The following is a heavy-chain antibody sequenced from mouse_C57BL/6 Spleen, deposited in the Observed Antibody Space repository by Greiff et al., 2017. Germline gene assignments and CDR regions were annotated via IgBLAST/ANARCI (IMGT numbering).Heavy chain of an antibody. J-gene: IGHJ4*01. D-gene: IGHD1-1*01. CDR1: GFTFTDYY. CDR2: IRNKANGYTT. CDR3: ERDNYGSSWSSYAMDY. V-gene: IGHV7-3*01. Sequence: DVQLVESGGGLVQPGGSLSLSCAASGFTFTDYYMSWVRQPPGKALEWLGVIRNKANGYTTENSATVKGRFTISRDYSQSFLYLQMNALRAEDSATYYYERDNYGSSWSSYAMDYWGQGTSVTVSS.